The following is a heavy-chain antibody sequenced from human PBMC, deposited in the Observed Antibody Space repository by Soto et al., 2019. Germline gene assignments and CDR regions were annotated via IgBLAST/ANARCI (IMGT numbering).Heavy chain of an antibody. V-gene: IGHV3-7*01. J-gene: IGHJ6*02. Sequence: QPGGSLRLSCAASGFTFSSYWMSWVRQAPGKGLEWVANIKQDGSEKYYVDSVKGRFTISRDNAKNSLYLQMNSLRAEDTAVYYCARVGDIVVVPAAWSGYYYYYYGMDVWGQGTTVTVSS. CDR3: ARVGDIVVVPAAWSGYYYYYYGMDV. D-gene: IGHD2-2*01. CDR2: IKQDGSEK. CDR1: GFTFSSYW.